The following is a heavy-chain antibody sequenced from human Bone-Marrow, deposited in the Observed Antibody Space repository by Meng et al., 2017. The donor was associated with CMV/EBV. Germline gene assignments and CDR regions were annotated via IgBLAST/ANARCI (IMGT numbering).Heavy chain of an antibody. J-gene: IGHJ6*02. CDR1: GFTFSSYW. CDR2: IKQDGSEK. CDR3: ARGNGGRYCSSTSCYLYGMDV. V-gene: IGHV3-7*01. Sequence: GESLKISCAASGFTFSSYWMSWVRQAPGKGLEWVANIKQDGSEKYYVDSVKGRFTISRDNAKNSLYLQMNSLRAEDTAVYYCARGNGGRYCSSTSCYLYGMDVWGQGTTDTVSS. D-gene: IGHD2-2*01.